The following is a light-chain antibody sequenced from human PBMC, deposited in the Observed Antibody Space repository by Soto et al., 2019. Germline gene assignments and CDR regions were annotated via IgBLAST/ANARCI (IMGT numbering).Light chain of an antibody. CDR1: SGHSSYV. CDR2: NSGGSH. CDR3: QTWGTGIRV. Sequence: QLVLTQSPSASASLGASVKLTCTLSSGHSSYVIAWHQLNSGGSHSKGDGIPDRFSGSSSGAERYLTISSLQSEDEADFYCQTWGTGIRVFGGGTKLTVL. J-gene: IGLJ2*01. V-gene: IGLV4-69*01.